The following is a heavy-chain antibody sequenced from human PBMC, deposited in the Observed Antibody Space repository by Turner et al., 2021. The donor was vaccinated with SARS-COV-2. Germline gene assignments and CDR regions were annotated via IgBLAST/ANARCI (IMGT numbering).Heavy chain of an antibody. V-gene: IGHV3-74*01. J-gene: IGHJ4*02. CDR2: INNDGTTT. CDR1: GFTFSSYW. CDR3: VRSGGWPDY. D-gene: IGHD6-19*01. Sequence: EVQLVESGGGLVQPGGSLRLSCSASGFTFSSYWMHWVRQAPGKGLMWFSHINNDGTTTNYADSVKGRFTISRDNAKNTLYLQMNSLRVEDTAVYYCVRSGGWPDYWGQGTLVTVSS.